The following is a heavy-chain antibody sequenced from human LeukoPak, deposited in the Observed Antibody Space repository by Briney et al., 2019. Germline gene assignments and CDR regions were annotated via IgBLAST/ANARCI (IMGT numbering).Heavy chain of an antibody. D-gene: IGHD1-7*01. V-gene: IGHV1-8*01. Sequence: GASVNVSCKASGYTFTSYDINWVRQATGQGLEWMGWMNPNSGNTGYAQKFQGRVTMTRNTSISTAYMELSSLRSDDTAVYYCARTPYNWNYAFDIWGQGTMVTVSS. CDR2: MNPNSGNT. CDR3: ARTPYNWNYAFDI. CDR1: GYTFTSYD. J-gene: IGHJ3*02.